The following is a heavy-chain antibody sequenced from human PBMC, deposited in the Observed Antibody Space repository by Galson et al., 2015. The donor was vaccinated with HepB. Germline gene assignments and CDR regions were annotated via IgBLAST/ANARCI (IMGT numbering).Heavy chain of an antibody. Sequence: SLRLSCAASGFAFNNAWMNWVRQAPGKGLEWVGRIKSKTDGGTTEYAAPVKGRFTISRDDSRNTLYLQLHSLKTDDTAVYYCTTDVYCSSHWSWLDPWGQRTLVTVCS. CDR1: GFAFNNAW. D-gene: IGHD2-2*01. CDR3: TTDVYCSSHWSWLDP. V-gene: IGHV3-15*01. J-gene: IGHJ5*02. CDR2: IKSKTDGGTT.